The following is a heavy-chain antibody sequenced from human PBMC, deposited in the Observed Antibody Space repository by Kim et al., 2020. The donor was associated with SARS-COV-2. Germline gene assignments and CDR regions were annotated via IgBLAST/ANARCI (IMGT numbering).Heavy chain of an antibody. Sequence: ASVKVSCKASGYTFTSYAMNWVRQAPGQGLEWMGWINTNTGNPTYAQGFTGRFVFPLDTSVSTAYLXISSLKAEDTAVYYCARGGVNWNDAGYTTDYWGQGXXVTVSS. V-gene: IGHV7-4-1*02. J-gene: IGHJ4*02. D-gene: IGHD1-20*01. CDR1: GYTFTSYA. CDR3: ARGGVNWNDAGYTTDY. CDR2: INTNTGNP.